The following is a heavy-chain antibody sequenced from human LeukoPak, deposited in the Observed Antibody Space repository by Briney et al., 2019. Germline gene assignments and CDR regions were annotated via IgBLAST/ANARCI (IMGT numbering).Heavy chain of an antibody. J-gene: IGHJ5*02. Sequence: GGSLRLSCAASGFTFSSYAMSWVRQAPGKGLEWVAVISYDGSNKYHADSVKGRFTISRDNSKNTLYLQMNSLRAEDTAVYYCARDPSSPWGQGTLVTVSS. CDR1: GFTFSSYA. D-gene: IGHD2-2*01. V-gene: IGHV3-30-3*01. CDR3: ARDPSSP. CDR2: ISYDGSNK.